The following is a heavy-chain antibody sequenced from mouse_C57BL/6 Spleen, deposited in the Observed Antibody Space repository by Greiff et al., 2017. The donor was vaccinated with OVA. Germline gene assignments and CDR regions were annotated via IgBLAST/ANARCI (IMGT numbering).Heavy chain of an antibody. V-gene: IGHV1-61*01. CDR1: GYTFTSYW. CDR2: IYPSDSET. Sequence: QVQLQQPGAELVRPGSSVKLSCKASGYTFTSYWMDWVKQRPGQGLEWIGNIYPSDSETHYNQKFKDKATLTVDKSSSTAYMQLSSLTSEDSAVYYCARGEPGDDMDYWGQGTSVTVSS. J-gene: IGHJ4*01. CDR3: ARGEPGDDMDY.